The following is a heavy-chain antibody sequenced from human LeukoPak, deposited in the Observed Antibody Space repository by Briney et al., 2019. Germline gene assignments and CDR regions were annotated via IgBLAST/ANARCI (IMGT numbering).Heavy chain of an antibody. Sequence: GGSLRLSCAASGFTFSNYWMSWVRQAPGKGLEWVSLMSATGGTTSYADPVKGRFTISRDNSKNTLFLVMNSLRVEDTGRYYCAKALKPYSGGIADHWGQGTQVSVSS. CDR3: AKALKPYSGGIADH. J-gene: IGHJ4*02. CDR1: GFTFSNYW. V-gene: IGHV3-23*01. D-gene: IGHD2-15*01. CDR2: MSATGGTT.